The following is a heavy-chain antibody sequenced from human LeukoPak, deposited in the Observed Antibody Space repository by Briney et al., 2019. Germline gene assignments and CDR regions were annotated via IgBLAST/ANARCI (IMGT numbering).Heavy chain of an antibody. CDR2: ISYSGST. Sequence: SETLSLTCTVSGGSITNYYWTWIRQPPGKGLEWIGYISYSGSTNYNPSLKSRVTMSVDTSKNQFSLKLSSVTAADTAVYYCARESSSWSNWFDPWGQGTLVTVSS. J-gene: IGHJ5*02. CDR3: ARESSSWSNWFDP. V-gene: IGHV4-59*12. CDR1: GGSITNYY. D-gene: IGHD6-13*01.